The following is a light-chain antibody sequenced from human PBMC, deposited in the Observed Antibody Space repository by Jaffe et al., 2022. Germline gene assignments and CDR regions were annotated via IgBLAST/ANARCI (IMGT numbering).Light chain of an antibody. CDR3: MQTLQTPLT. Sequence: EIVMTQTPLSLPVTPGEPASISCRSSQSLLHSNGYNCLEWFLQKPGQSPQVLIYLGSIRASGVPDRFSGSASGTDFTLKISRVEAEDVGIYYCMQTLQTPLTFGGGTKVEIK. CDR1: QSLLHSNGYNC. CDR2: LGS. J-gene: IGKJ4*01. V-gene: IGKV2-28*01.